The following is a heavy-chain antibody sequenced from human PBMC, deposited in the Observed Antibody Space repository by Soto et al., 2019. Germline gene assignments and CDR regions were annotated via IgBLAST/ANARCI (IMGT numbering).Heavy chain of an antibody. D-gene: IGHD1-1*01. Sequence: QVQLVESGGGVVQPGRSLRLSCAASGFTFSSYAMHWVRQAPGKGLEWVAVISYDGSNKYYADSVKGRFTISRDNSKNTLYLQMNSLRAEDTAVYYCARDRVEYNWNDFPYYYYGMDVWGQGTTVTVSS. CDR2: ISYDGSNK. V-gene: IGHV3-30-3*01. CDR1: GFTFSSYA. J-gene: IGHJ6*02. CDR3: ARDRVEYNWNDFPYYYYGMDV.